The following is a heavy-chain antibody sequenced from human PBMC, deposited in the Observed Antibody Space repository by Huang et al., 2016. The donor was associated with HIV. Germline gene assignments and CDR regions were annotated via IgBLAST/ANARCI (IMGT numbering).Heavy chain of an antibody. CDR2: IRYDGTIK. Sequence: QVQLVESGGGVVQPGGSLRRSCAASGFTFSSYGMHWVRQAPEKGLEWVAFIRYDGTIKYYADSVKGRFTISRDNTKNTLFLQVTSLRAEDTAVFYCAKADHTSTYFDYWGQGILVTVSS. V-gene: IGHV3-30*02. CDR1: GFTFSSYG. J-gene: IGHJ4*02. CDR3: AKADHTSTYFDY. D-gene: IGHD2-2*01.